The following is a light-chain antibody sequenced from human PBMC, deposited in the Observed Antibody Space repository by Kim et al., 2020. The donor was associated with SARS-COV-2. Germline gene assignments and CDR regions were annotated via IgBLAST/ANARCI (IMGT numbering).Light chain of an antibody. CDR3: QVWDSTSDHVV. Sequence: SYELTQPPSLSVAPGKTARITCGGNNIGSKSVYWYQQKPGQAPVLVIYYVSDRPSGIPERFSGSNSGNTATLTISRVEAGDEADYYCQVWDSTSDHVVFG. J-gene: IGLJ2*01. CDR1: NIGSKS. CDR2: YVS. V-gene: IGLV3-21*04.